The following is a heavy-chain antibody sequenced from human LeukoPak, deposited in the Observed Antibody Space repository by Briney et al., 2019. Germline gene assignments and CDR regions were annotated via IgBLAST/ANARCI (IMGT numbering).Heavy chain of an antibody. CDR2: IKQDGSEK. J-gene: IGHJ4*02. D-gene: IGHD6-13*01. CDR1: GFTFSSYW. V-gene: IGHV3-7*04. Sequence: PGGSLRLSCAASGFTFSSYWMSWVRQAPGKGLEWVANIKQDGSEKYYVDSVKGRFTISRDNAKNSLYLQMNSLRAEDTAVYYCARVGARDGSSWFDYWGQGTLVTVSS. CDR3: ARVGARDGSSWFDY.